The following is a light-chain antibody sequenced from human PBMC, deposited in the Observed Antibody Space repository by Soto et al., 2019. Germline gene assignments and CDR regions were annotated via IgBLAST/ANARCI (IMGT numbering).Light chain of an antibody. CDR2: GAS. Sequence: EVVLTQSPGILSLSPGERATLSCRASQAVSSILLAWYQQKPGQAPRLLIYGASSRATGIPDRFSGSGSGTDFTLTISSLQPEDFATYYCQQLNSYPLTFGGGTKVDIK. V-gene: IGKV3-20*01. J-gene: IGKJ4*01. CDR3: QQLNSYPLT. CDR1: QAVSSIL.